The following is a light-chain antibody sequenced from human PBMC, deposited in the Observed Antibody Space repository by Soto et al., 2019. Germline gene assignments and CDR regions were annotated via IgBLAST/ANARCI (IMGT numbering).Light chain of an antibody. CDR1: SSDVGTYNL. CDR3: CSYAGSSSSI. CDR2: EVT. Sequence: QSALAQPASVSGSTGQSLTISCSGTSSDVGTYNLVSWYQQYPGKAPRLMIYEVTKRPSGVSNRFSGSKSGNTASLTISGLQPEDEADYYCCSYAGSSSSIFGTGTKVTVL. V-gene: IGLV2-23*02. J-gene: IGLJ1*01.